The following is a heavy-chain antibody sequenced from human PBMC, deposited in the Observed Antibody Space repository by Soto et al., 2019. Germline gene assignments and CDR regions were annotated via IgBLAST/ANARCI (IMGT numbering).Heavy chain of an antibody. D-gene: IGHD3-3*01. Sequence: PSETLSLTCAVYGGSFSGYYWSWICQPPGKGLEWIGEINHSGSTNYNPSLKSRVTISVDTSKNQFSLKLSSVTAADTAVYYCAGLTYYDFWSGYSPTHAYWGQGTLVTVSS. CDR1: GGSFSGYY. V-gene: IGHV4-34*01. J-gene: IGHJ4*02. CDR2: INHSGST. CDR3: AGLTYYDFWSGYSPTHAY.